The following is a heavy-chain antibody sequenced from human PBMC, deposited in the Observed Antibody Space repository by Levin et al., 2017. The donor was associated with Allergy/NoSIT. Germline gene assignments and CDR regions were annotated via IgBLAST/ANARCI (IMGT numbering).Heavy chain of an antibody. Sequence: KESGPTLVKPTETLTLTCIFSGFSLNTSGVGVGWVRQPPGKALEWLAVIYWDDDKRYSPSLKTRLTITKDTPKNQVVLTMTNMDPVDTATYYCAHRAVGHQMIGWFDPWGQGALVIVSS. CDR1: GFSLNTSGVG. D-gene: IGHD3-22*01. CDR3: AHRAVGHQMIGWFDP. CDR2: IYWDDDK. J-gene: IGHJ5*02. V-gene: IGHV2-5*02.